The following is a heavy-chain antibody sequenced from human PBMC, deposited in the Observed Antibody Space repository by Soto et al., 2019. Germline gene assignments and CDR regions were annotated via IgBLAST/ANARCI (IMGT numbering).Heavy chain of an antibody. D-gene: IGHD1-26*01. CDR2: VYHSGKT. V-gene: IGHV4-39*07. J-gene: IGHJ4*02. Sequence: PSETLSLTCSVSGGFVSSSSYSWGWIRQSPGKGLEWIGSVYHSGKTNYNPSLKSRVTISVDKSKNQFSLKLSSVTAADTAVYYCARSGSYGGGYFDYWGQGTLVTVSS. CDR1: GGFVSSSSYS. CDR3: ARSGSYGGGYFDY.